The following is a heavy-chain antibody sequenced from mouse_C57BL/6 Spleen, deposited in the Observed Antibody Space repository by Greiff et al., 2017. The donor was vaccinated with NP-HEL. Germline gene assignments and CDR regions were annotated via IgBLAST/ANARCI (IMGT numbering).Heavy chain of an antibody. CDR2: IYPGSGNT. Sequence: QVQLKESGAELVRPGASVKLSCKASGYTFTDYYINWVKQRPGQGLEWIARIYPGSGNTYYNEKFKGKATLTAEKSSSTAYMQLSSLTSEDSAVYFCARDDGYPWFAYWGQGTLVTVSA. V-gene: IGHV1-76*01. CDR1: GYTFTDYY. D-gene: IGHD2-3*01. CDR3: ARDDGYPWFAY. J-gene: IGHJ3*01.